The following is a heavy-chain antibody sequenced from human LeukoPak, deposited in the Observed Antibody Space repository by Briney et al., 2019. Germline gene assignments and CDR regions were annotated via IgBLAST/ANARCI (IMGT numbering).Heavy chain of an antibody. CDR2: IYYSGST. D-gene: IGHD3-3*01. Sequence: SETLSLTCTVSGGSISSGGYYWSWIRQHPGKGLEWIGYIYYSGSTYYNPSLKSRVTISVDTSKNQFSLKLSSVTAADTAVYYCASSITIFGVVQGGFDYWGQGTLVTVSS. V-gene: IGHV4-31*03. CDR1: GGSISSGGYY. CDR3: ASSITIFGVVQGGFDY. J-gene: IGHJ4*02.